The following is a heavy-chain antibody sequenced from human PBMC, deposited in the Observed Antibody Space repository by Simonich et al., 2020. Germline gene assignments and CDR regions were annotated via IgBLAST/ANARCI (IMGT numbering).Heavy chain of an antibody. D-gene: IGHD6-19*01. V-gene: IGHV3-21*01. J-gene: IGHJ6*02. Sequence: EVQLVESGGGLVKPGGSLRLSCAASGFTFSSYSMNWLRQAPGKGLEWVSSISSSSSYIYYADSVKGRFPISRANAKNSLYLQMNSLRAEDTAVYYCARWIAVAGTGAYGMDVWGQGTTVTVSS. CDR1: GFTFSSYS. CDR2: ISSSSSYI. CDR3: ARWIAVAGTGAYGMDV.